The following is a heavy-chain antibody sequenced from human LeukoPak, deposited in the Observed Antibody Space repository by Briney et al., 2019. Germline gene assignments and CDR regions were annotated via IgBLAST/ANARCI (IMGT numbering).Heavy chain of an antibody. J-gene: IGHJ3*02. V-gene: IGHV1-18*01. CDR1: GYTFTSYG. CDR2: ISAYNGNT. CDR3: ATAKYCSSTRCYDALDI. Sequence: ASVKVSCKASGYTFTSYGISWVRQAPGQGLECMRWISAYNGNTNYAQKVQGRVTMTTDTSTSTAYMELRSLRSDDTAVYYCATAKYCSSTRCYDALDIWGQGTMVTVSS. D-gene: IGHD2-2*01.